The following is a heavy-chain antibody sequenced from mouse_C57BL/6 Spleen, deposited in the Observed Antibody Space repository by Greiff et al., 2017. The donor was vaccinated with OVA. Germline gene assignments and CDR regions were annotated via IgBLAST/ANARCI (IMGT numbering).Heavy chain of an antibody. CDR2: IYPGSGST. J-gene: IGHJ2*01. V-gene: IGHV1-55*01. CDR1: GYTFTSYW. D-gene: IGHD2-4*01. Sequence: QVQLKQPGAELVKPGASVKMSCKASGYTFTSYWITWVKQRPGQGLEWIGDIYPGSGSTNYNEKFKSKATLTVDTSSSTAYMQLSSLTSEDSAVYYCALYYDYDREVDYWGQGTTLTVSS. CDR3: ALYYDYDREVDY.